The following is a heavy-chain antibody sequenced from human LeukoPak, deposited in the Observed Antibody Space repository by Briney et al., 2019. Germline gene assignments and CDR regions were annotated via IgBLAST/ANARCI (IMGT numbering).Heavy chain of an antibody. CDR2: ISGDGGST. J-gene: IGHJ4*02. Sequence: GGSLGLSCAGPGFMFHDYAIHWVRQAPGKGLECVSLISGDGGSTFYADSVKGRFTISRDNSKNSLYLQMNSLRSDDTALYYCARESESSGWYDYWGQGTLVTVSS. CDR1: GFMFHDYA. D-gene: IGHD6-19*01. V-gene: IGHV3-43*02. CDR3: ARESESSGWYDY.